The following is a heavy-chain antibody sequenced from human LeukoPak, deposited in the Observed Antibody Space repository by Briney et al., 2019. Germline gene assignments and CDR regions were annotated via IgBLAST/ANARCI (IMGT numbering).Heavy chain of an antibody. D-gene: IGHD4-23*01. CDR3: ARDLLTWTGGNSPPPLGY. CDR1: GYTFTSYY. V-gene: IGHV1-46*01. CDR2: MNPSGGST. Sequence: ASVKVSCKASGYTFTSYYMHWVRQAPGQGLEWMGIMNPSGGSTSYAQKFQGRVTMTRDTSTSTVYMELSSLRSEDTAVYYCARDLLTWTGGNSPPPLGYRGQGTLVTVSS. J-gene: IGHJ4*02.